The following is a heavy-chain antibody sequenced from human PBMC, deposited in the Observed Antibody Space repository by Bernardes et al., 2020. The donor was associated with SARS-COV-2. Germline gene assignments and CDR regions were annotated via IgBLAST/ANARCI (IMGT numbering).Heavy chain of an antibody. D-gene: IGHD5-12*01. CDR1: GFTFSSYA. CDR3: AKGVRGYNYYYSDQ. J-gene: IGHJ4*02. Sequence: GGSLRLSCAASGFTFSSYAMSWVRQTPEKGLQWVSSVSGGDVGRYYADSVKGRFTISRDNSKNTVYLQMSGLRADDTAVYFCAKGVRGYNYYYSDQWGQGTMVTVSS. V-gene: IGHV3-23*01. CDR2: VSGGDVGR.